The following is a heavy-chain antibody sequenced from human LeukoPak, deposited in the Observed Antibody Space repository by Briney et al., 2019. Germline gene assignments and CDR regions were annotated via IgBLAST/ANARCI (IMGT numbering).Heavy chain of an antibody. CDR1: GGSISSYY. V-gene: IGHV4-59*01. Sequence: SETLSLTCTVSGGSISSYYWSWIRQPPGKGLEWIGYIYYSGSTNYNPSLKSRVTISVDTPKNQFSLKLSSVTAADTAVYYCARATYYYGSGSYPAFDYWGQGTLVTVSS. J-gene: IGHJ4*02. CDR3: ARATYYYGSGSYPAFDY. D-gene: IGHD3-10*01. CDR2: IYYSGST.